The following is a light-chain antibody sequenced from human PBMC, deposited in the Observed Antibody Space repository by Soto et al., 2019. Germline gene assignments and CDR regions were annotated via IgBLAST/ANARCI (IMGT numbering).Light chain of an antibody. J-gene: IGKJ5*01. Sequence: EIVMTQSPATLSVSPGESATLSCRASQSVSSNLAWHQQKPGQAPRILMYDASTRATGIPARFSGSGSGTEFSFTVTSLQSEDFAVYYCQQYDQWPITFGQGTRLEIK. V-gene: IGKV3-15*01. CDR1: QSVSSN. CDR3: QQYDQWPIT. CDR2: DAS.